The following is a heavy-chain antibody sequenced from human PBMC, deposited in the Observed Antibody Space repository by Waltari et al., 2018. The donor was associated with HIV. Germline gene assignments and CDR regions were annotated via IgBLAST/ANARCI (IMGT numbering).Heavy chain of an antibody. CDR3: ARDLSYYYGMDV. CDR2: ISGTSDYI. J-gene: IGHJ6*02. CDR1: GFGFSSNS. V-gene: IGHV3-21*01. Sequence: EVRLVESGGGLVKPGGSLRLCCVVSGFGFSSNSMKWVRQAPGKGLGWVSAISGTSDYIYYVDSVKGRFAVSRDNAKNSLYLQMNSLGSEDSAIYYCARDLSYYYGMDVWGPGTTVIVSS.